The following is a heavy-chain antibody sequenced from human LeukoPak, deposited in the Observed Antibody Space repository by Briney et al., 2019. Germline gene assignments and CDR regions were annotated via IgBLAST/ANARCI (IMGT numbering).Heavy chain of an antibody. CDR3: ARVEPDGSGSY. V-gene: IGHV4-30-4*01. CDR2: IYYSGST. Sequence: SETLSLTCTVSGGSISSGDYYWSWIRQPPGKGLEWIGYIYYSGSTYYNPSLKSRVTISVDTSKNQFSLKMSSVTAADTAVYYCARVEPDGSGSYWGQGTLVTVSS. D-gene: IGHD3-10*01. J-gene: IGHJ4*02. CDR1: GGSISSGDYY.